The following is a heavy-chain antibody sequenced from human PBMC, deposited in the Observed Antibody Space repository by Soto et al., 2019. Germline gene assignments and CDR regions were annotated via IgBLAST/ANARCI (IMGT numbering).Heavy chain of an antibody. CDR2: IYYSGST. Sequence: QLQLQESGPGLVKPSETLSLTCTVSGGSISSSSYYWGWIRQPPGTGLEWIGSIYYSGSTYYNPSLKSRGTISGFTSNNSFSHNLSSVTAADTAVYYCERIDIVVVLTFDSWGQGTMVTVSS. CDR1: GGSISSSSYY. CDR3: ERIDIVVVLTFDS. V-gene: IGHV4-39*01. D-gene: IGHD2-15*01. J-gene: IGHJ3*02.